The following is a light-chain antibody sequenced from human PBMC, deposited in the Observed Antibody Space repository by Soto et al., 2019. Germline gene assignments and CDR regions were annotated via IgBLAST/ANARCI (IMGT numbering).Light chain of an antibody. CDR1: SSDVGGYNY. J-gene: IGLJ2*01. Sequence: QSALTQPASVSGSPGQSITISCTGTSSDVGGYNYVSWYQQHPGKAPKLMIYEVSNRPSGVSNRFSGSKSGNTASLAISGLRSDDEADYYCAAWDDSLSGLVFGGGTQLTVL. CDR2: EVS. CDR3: AAWDDSLSGLV. V-gene: IGLV2-14*01.